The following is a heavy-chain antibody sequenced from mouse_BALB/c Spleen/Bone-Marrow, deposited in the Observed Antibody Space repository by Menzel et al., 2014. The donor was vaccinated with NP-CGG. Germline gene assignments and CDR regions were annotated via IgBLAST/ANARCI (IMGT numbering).Heavy chain of an antibody. J-gene: IGHJ2*01. CDR2: ISYSGST. CDR3: ATYDGYCFDY. D-gene: IGHD2-3*01. V-gene: IGHV3-8*02. Sequence: EVMLVESGPRLVKPSQTLSLPCSVTGDSITSGYWPWIRIFSGNPLASLGYISYSGSTCYNPSLKSRISITRDTSKNQYYLQLNSVTTEDTATYYCATYDGYCFDYWGQGTTLTVSS. CDR1: GDSITSGY.